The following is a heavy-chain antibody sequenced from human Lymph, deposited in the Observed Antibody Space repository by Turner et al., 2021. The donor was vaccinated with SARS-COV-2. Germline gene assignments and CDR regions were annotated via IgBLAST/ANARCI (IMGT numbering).Heavy chain of an antibody. CDR3: ATVLCTGSSCYYYGMDV. D-gene: IGHD2-15*01. J-gene: IGHJ6*02. Sequence: QVQLLQSGSEVKKPVASVKVYCKVSGSPLTELSMHWVRQAPGKGLEWMGGFDPEDGEIIYAQKFQGRVTMTEDTSTDTAYMELSSLRSEDTAVYYCATVLCTGSSCYYYGMDVWGQGTTVTVSS. V-gene: IGHV1-24*01. CDR2: FDPEDGEI. CDR1: GSPLTELS.